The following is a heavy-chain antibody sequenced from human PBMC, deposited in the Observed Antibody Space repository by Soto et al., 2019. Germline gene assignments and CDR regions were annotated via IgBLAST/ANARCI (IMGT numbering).Heavy chain of an antibody. CDR2: ISWNSDSK. J-gene: IGHJ5*01. V-gene: IGHV3-9*01. CDR3: ARNLGYCISTSCYGVEDWFDP. Sequence: GGSLRLSCAASGFTFDDSAMHWVRQAPGKGLEWVSGISWNSDSKGYVDSVKGRFTISRDNAKNSLYLQMNSLRAEDTALYYCARNLGYCISTSCYGVEDWFDPWGQGTLVTVSS. D-gene: IGHD2-2*01. CDR1: GFTFDDSA.